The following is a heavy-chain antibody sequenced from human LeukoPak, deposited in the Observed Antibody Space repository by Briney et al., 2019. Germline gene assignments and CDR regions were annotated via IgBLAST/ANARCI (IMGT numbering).Heavy chain of an antibody. Sequence: GGSLRLSCAASGFTVSSNYMSWVRQAPGKGLEWVSVIYSGGSTYYADSVKGRFTISRDNSKNTLYLQMNSLRAEDTAVYYCARDPSPYCGCDCHSGYWGQGTLVTVSS. CDR3: ARDPSPYCGCDCHSGY. J-gene: IGHJ4*02. D-gene: IGHD2-21*01. CDR1: GFTVSSNY. CDR2: IYSGGST. V-gene: IGHV3-53*01.